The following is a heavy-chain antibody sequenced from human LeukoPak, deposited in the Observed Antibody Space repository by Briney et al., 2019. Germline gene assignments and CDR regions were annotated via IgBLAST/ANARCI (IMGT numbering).Heavy chain of an antibody. CDR3: AGGGDFDY. J-gene: IGHJ4*02. CDR2: ISRTSEYI. CDR1: GFSFSIYF. Sequence: GGSLRLSCAASGFSFSIYFMNWVRQAPGKGLEWVSSISRTSEYIHYADSVRGRFAISRDNAKNSVYLQMNSLRAEDTAVYFCAGGGDFDYWGQGILVTVSS. D-gene: IGHD3-16*01. V-gene: IGHV3-21*01.